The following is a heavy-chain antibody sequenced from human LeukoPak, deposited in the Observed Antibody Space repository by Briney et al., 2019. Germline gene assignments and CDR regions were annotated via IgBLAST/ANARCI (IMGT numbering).Heavy chain of an antibody. J-gene: IGHJ4*02. D-gene: IGHD3-10*01. CDR2: ISGSGGST. CDR1: GFTFSSDA. Sequence: GGCLRLSCSASGFTFSSDAMSWGRQAPGKGLEWVSAISGSGGSTYYADSVKGRFTISRDNSKNTLYLQMNSLRAEDTAVYYCAKEGPYGSGSYYPDYWGQGTLVTVSS. V-gene: IGHV3-23*01. CDR3: AKEGPYGSGSYYPDY.